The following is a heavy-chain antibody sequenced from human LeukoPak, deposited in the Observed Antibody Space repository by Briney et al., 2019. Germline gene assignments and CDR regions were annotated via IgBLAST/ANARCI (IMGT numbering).Heavy chain of an antibody. CDR3: AREQGDAFDI. V-gene: IGHV3-53*01. J-gene: IGHJ3*02. CDR1: GFTVSSNY. CDR2: LYSGGTT. Sequence: GGSLRLSCAVSGFTVSSNYMSWVRQAPGKGLEWVSILYSGGTTYYADSVKGRFTISRDNSKNTLYLQLNSLRAEDTAVYFCAREQGDAFDIWGQGTMVTVSS.